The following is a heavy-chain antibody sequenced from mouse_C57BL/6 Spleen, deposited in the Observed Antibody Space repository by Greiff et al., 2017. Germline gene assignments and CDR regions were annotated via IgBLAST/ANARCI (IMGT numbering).Heavy chain of an antibody. V-gene: IGHV14-4*01. D-gene: IGHD4-1*01. J-gene: IGHJ1*03. CDR2: IDPENGDT. CDR1: GFNIKDDY. CDR3: TTAWDAWYFDV. Sequence: VQLQQSGAELVRPGASVKLSCTASGFNIKDDYMHWVKQRPEQGLEWIGWIDPENGDTESASKFQGKATITADTSSNTAYLQLSSLASEDAAVYYCTTAWDAWYFDVWGTGTTVTVSS.